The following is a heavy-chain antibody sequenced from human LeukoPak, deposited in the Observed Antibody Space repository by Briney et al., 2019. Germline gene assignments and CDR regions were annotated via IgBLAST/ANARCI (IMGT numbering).Heavy chain of an antibody. Sequence: ASVKVSCKASGYTFTSYGISWVRQAPGQGLEWMGWISAYNGNTNYAQKFQGRVTMTRNTSISTAYMELSSLRSEDTAVYYCARAGLVRGPIGRGISDCWGQGTLVTVSS. J-gene: IGHJ4*02. CDR2: ISAYNGNT. CDR3: ARAGLVRGPIGRGISDC. D-gene: IGHD3-10*01. V-gene: IGHV1-18*01. CDR1: GYTFTSYG.